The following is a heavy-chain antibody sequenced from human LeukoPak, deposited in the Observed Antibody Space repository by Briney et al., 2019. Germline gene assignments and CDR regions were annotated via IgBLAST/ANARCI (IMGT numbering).Heavy chain of an antibody. CDR2: IIPVFGTA. D-gene: IGHD3-9*01. CDR1: GGTFSIYA. CDR3: AKALNYYYYYGMDV. J-gene: IGHJ6*02. Sequence: GASVKVSCKASGGTFSIYAISWVGQAPGQGLEWMGGIIPVFGTANYAQKFQGRVTITADESTSTAYMELSSLRSEDTAVYYCAKALNYYYYYGMDVWGQGTAVTVSS. V-gene: IGHV1-69*13.